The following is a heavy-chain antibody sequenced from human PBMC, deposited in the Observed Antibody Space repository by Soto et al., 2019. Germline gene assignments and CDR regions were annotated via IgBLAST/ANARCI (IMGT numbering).Heavy chain of an antibody. CDR1: GGSFSGYY. CDR3: ARGRRTGIAVALRLGANWFDP. D-gene: IGHD6-19*01. Sequence: PSETLSLTCAVYGGSFSGYYWSWIRQPPGKGLEWIGEINHSGSTNYNPSLKSRVTISVDTSKNQFSLKLSSVTAADTAVYYCARGRRTGIAVALRLGANWFDPWGQGTLVTVSS. CDR2: INHSGST. J-gene: IGHJ5*02. V-gene: IGHV4-34*01.